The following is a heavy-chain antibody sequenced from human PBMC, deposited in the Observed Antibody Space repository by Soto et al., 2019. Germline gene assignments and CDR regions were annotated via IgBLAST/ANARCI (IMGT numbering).Heavy chain of an antibody. CDR2: IYHSGST. J-gene: IGHJ5*02. CDR1: GGSISSSNW. CDR3: ARGRSSWYGWFDP. Sequence: PSETLSLTCAVSGGSISSSNWWSWVRQPPGKGLEWIGEIYHSGSTNYNPSLKSRVTISVDKSKNQLSLKLSSVTAADTAVYYCARGRSSWYGWFDPWGQGTLVTVSS. V-gene: IGHV4-4*02. D-gene: IGHD6-13*01.